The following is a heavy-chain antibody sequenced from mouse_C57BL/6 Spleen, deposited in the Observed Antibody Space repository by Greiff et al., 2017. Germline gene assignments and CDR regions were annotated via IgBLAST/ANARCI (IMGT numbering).Heavy chain of an antibody. D-gene: IGHD2-10*01. CDR1: GYTFTSYW. J-gene: IGHJ3*01. CDR2: IHPNSGST. V-gene: IGHV1-64*01. Sequence: QFQLQQPGAELVKPGASVKLSCKASGYTFTSYWMHWVKQRPGQGLEWIGMIHPNSGSTNYNEKFKSKATLTVDKSSSTAYMQLSSLTSEDSAVYYCARGAYYGNDRFAYWGQGTLVTVSA. CDR3: ARGAYYGNDRFAY.